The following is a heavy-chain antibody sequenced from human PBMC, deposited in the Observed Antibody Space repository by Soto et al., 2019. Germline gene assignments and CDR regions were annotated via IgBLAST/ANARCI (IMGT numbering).Heavy chain of an antibody. CDR3: VREPWGFSGSWYDY. CDR1: KFSFNNYW. CDR2: INHDGSRT. V-gene: IGHV3-74*03. J-gene: IGHJ4*02. D-gene: IGHD5-12*01. Sequence: GGSLRLSCADSKFSFNNYWMHWVRQVPGKGPVWVSRINHDGSRTEYADSVKGRFTISRDNTKNTLYLQMNSLRVDDTAMYYCVREPWGFSGSWYDYWGQGTLVTVSS.